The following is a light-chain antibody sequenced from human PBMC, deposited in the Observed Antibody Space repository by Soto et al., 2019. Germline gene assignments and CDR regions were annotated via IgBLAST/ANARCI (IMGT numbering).Light chain of an antibody. J-gene: IGKJ1*01. V-gene: IGKV1-5*01. CDR1: QRLYDW. Sequence: IQMTQSPSTLSASVGDRVPITCRARQRLYDWLAWYQQKPGKAPKVLIYDASRLPTRVPSRFSGSGSGTAFTLTIDSLKSDDAATYCCLRYSDVSQTYSQGTKVAI. CDR2: DAS. CDR3: LRYSDVSQT.